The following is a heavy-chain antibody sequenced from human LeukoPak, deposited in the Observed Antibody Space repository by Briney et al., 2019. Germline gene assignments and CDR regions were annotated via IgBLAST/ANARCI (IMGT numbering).Heavy chain of an antibody. D-gene: IGHD1-26*01. Sequence: GASVKVSCKASVYTFTSYYMHWVRQAPGQGLEWMGLINPTGGSTGYAQKFQGRVTMTRDMSTSTDYMELSSLRSEDTDIYYCARDNSVGDNAWWFDPWGQGTLVTVSS. CDR1: VYTFTSYY. V-gene: IGHV1-46*01. CDR2: INPTGGST. J-gene: IGHJ5*02. CDR3: ARDNSVGDNAWWFDP.